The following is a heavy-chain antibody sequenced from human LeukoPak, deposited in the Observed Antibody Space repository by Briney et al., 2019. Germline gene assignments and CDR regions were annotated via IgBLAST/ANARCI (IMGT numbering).Heavy chain of an antibody. D-gene: IGHD6-19*01. CDR3: ARDRGYSSENAFDI. Sequence: ASVKVSCKAAGYAFTGSYIHWVRQAPGQGLEWMGWINTNTGNPTYAQGFTGRFVFSLDTSVSTAYLQISSLKAEDTAVYYCARDRGYSSENAFDIWGQGTMVTVSS. CDR2: INTNTGNP. J-gene: IGHJ3*02. CDR1: GYAFTGSY. V-gene: IGHV7-4-1*02.